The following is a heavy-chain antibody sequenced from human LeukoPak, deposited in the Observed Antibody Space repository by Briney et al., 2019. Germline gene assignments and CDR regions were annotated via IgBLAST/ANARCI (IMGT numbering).Heavy chain of an antibody. CDR3: ARELINFDY. D-gene: IGHD2-8*01. Sequence: PGRSLRLSCAASGFTFSSYEMNWVRQAPGKGPEWVSYISSSGSTIYYADSVKGRFTISRDNAKNSLYLQMNSPRAEDTAVYYCARELINFDYRGQGTLVTVSS. J-gene: IGHJ4*02. V-gene: IGHV3-48*03. CDR2: ISSSGSTI. CDR1: GFTFSSYE.